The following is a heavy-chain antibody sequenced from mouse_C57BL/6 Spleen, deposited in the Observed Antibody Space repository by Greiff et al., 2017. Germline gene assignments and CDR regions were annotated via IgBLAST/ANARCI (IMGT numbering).Heavy chain of an antibody. V-gene: IGHV1-50*01. CDR1: GYTFTSYW. J-gene: IGHJ4*01. CDR3: ARSEYGNRGLLDY. D-gene: IGHD2-10*02. CDR2: IDPSDSYT. Sequence: QVQLQQPGAELVKPGASVKLSCKASGYTFTSYWMQWVKQRPGQGLEWIGEIDPSDSYTNYNQKFKGKATLNVDTSSSTAYMQLSSLTSEDSAVYCCARSEYGNRGLLDYWGQGTTVTVSS.